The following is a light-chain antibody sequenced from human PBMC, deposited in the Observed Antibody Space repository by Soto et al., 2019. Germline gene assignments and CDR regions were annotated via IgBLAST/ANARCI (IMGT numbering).Light chain of an antibody. CDR2: ANN. J-gene: IGLJ1*01. CDR1: SSNIGSPFD. V-gene: IGLV1-40*01. Sequence: QSVLTQPPSVSGAPGQRVTISCTGNSSNIGSPFDVHWYQHLPGTAPRLLIYANNNRPSGVPDRFSGSKSGTSASLAITGLQGDDEADYYCQSYDSTLSGYVFGTGTKLTVL. CDR3: QSYDSTLSGYV.